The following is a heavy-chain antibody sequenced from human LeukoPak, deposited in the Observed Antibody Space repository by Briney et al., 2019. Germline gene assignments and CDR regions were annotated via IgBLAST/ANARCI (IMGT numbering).Heavy chain of an antibody. V-gene: IGHV1-18*01. CDR2: ISAYNGNT. D-gene: IGHD3-10*01. CDR1: GYTFTSYG. CDR3: ARDSVRHYGSDSYYSPQAFDI. Sequence: ASVKVSCKASGYTFTSYGISWVRQAPGQGLEWMGWISAYNGNTNYAQKLQGRVTMTTDTSTSTAYMELSSLRSDDTAVYYCARDSVRHYGSDSYYSPQAFDIWGQGTMVTVSS. J-gene: IGHJ3*02.